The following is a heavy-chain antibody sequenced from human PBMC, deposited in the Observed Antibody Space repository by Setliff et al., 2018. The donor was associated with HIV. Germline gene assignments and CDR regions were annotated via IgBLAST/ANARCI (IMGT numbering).Heavy chain of an antibody. D-gene: IGHD3-10*01. Sequence: ASETLSLTCTVSGGSISSSTYYWGWTRQPPGKGLEWIGTIYYRGSTYYNPSPKSRLTISVDTSKNQCSLKLSSVTAADTAVYYCARDRRVTMVRGVMNYYYMDVWGKGTTVTVSS. V-gene: IGHV4-39*02. CDR1: GGSISSSTYY. CDR3: ARDRRVTMVRGVMNYYYMDV. J-gene: IGHJ6*03. CDR2: IYYRGST.